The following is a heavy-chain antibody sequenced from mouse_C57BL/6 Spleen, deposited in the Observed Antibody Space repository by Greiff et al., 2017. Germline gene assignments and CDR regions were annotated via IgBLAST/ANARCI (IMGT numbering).Heavy chain of an antibody. CDR2: ISNLAYSI. D-gene: IGHD2-3*01. Sequence: EVKLVESGGGLVQPGGSLKLSCAASGFTFSDYGMAWVRQAPRKGPEWVAFISNLAYSIYYADTVTGRFTISRENAKNTLYLEMSSLRSEDTAMYYCARGEDDGYFSWFAYWGQGTLVTVSA. J-gene: IGHJ3*01. V-gene: IGHV5-15*01. CDR3: ARGEDDGYFSWFAY. CDR1: GFTFSDYG.